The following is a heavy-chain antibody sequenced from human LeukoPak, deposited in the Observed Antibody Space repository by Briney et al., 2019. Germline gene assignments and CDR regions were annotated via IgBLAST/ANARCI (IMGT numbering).Heavy chain of an antibody. D-gene: IGHD3-22*01. J-gene: IGHJ4*02. Sequence: GESLKISCKGSGYRFTSFWIGWVRQMPGKGLEGMGIIYPGDSDTRYSPSFQGQVTISADKSISTAYLQWSSLKASDTAMYYCASAHSSGYYLFDYWGQGTLVTVSS. CDR3: ASAHSSGYYLFDY. CDR2: IYPGDSDT. CDR1: GYRFTSFW. V-gene: IGHV5-51*01.